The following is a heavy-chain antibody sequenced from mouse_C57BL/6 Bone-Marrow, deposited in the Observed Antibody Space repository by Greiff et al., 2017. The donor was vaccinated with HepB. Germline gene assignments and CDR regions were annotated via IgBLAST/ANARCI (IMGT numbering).Heavy chain of an antibody. V-gene: IGHV1-19*01. Sequence: SGPVLVKPGASVKMSCKASGYTFTDYYMNWVKQSHGKSLEWIGVINPYNGGTSYNQKFKGKATLTVDKSSSTAYMEPNSLTSEDSAVYDCARTPFDGSRDYWGQGTTLTVSS. CDR1: GYTFTDYY. CDR2: INPYNGGT. D-gene: IGHD1-1*01. CDR3: ARTPFDGSRDY. J-gene: IGHJ2*01.